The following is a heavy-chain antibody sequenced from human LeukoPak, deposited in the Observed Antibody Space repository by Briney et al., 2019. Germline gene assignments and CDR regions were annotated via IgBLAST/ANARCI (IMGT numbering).Heavy chain of an antibody. CDR3: ANNLYCASASCL. D-gene: IGHD2-2*01. V-gene: IGHV3-48*04. J-gene: IGHJ4*02. Sequence: GGSLRLSCAASGFTFSSYSMNWVRQAPGKGLEWVSYISSSSSTIYYADSVKGRFTISRDNAKNSLYLQMNSLKVEDTATYYCANNLYCASASCLWGQGTLVSVSS. CDR1: GFTFSSYS. CDR2: ISSSSSTI.